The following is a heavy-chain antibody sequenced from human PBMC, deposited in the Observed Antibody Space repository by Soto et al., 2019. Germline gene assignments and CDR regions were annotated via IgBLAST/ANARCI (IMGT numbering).Heavy chain of an antibody. CDR1: GLTFGDYA. V-gene: IGHV3-49*04. J-gene: IGHJ6*02. Sequence: PGGSLRLSCTASGLTFGDYAMSWVRQAPGKGLEWVGFIRSKAYGGTTEYAASVKGRFTISRDDSKSIAYLQMNSLKTEDTAVYYCTLPPTPYYYYGMDVWGQGTTVTVSS. CDR3: TLPPTPYYYYGMDV. CDR2: IRSKAYGGTT.